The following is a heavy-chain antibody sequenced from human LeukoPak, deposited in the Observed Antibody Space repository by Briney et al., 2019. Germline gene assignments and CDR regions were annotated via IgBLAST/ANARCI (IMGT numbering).Heavy chain of an antibody. Sequence: ASVKVSCKASGYTFTSYDINWVRQATGRGLEWMGWMNPNSGNTGYAQKFQGRVTITRNTSISTAYMELSSLRSEDTAVYYCARERAGIVVVPAAIDYYYYYMDVWGKGTTVTVSS. V-gene: IGHV1-8*03. D-gene: IGHD2-2*01. CDR2: MNPNSGNT. J-gene: IGHJ6*03. CDR3: ARERAGIVVVPAAIDYYYYYMDV. CDR1: GYTFTSYD.